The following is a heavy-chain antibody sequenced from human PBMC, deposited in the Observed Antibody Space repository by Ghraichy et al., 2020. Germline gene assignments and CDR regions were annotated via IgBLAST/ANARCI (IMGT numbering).Heavy chain of an antibody. D-gene: IGHD3-10*01. Sequence: SETLSLTCTVSGGSISSSSYYWGWIRQPPGKGLEWIGSIYYSGSTYYNPSLKSRVTISVDTSKNQFSLKLSSVTAADTAVYYCARLSLGFTLYYYYGMDVWGQGTTVTVSS. CDR3: ARLSLGFTLYYYYGMDV. CDR1: GGSISSSSYY. CDR2: IYYSGST. J-gene: IGHJ6*02. V-gene: IGHV4-39*01.